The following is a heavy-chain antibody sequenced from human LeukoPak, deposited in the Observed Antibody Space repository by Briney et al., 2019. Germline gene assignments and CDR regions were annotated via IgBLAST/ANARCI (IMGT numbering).Heavy chain of an antibody. CDR2: IRSKANSYAT. CDR1: GFTFSGSA. J-gene: IGHJ4*02. V-gene: IGHV3-73*01. CDR3: TSGYSGYEVDY. D-gene: IGHD5-12*01. Sequence: GGPLKLSCAASGFTFSGSAMHWVRQASGKGLEWVGRIRSKANSYATAYAASVKGRFTISRDDSKNTAYLQMNSLKTEDTAVYYCTSGYSGYEVDYWGQGTLVTVSS.